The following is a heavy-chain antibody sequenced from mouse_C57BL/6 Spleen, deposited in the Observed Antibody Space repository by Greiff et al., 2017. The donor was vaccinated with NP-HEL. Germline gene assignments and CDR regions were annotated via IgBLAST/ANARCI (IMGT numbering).Heavy chain of an antibody. J-gene: IGHJ2*01. Sequence: QVQLQQSGAELVRPGTSVKVSCKASGYAFPNYLIEWVKQRPGQGLEWIGVINPGSGGTNYNEKFKGKATLTADKSSSTAYMQLSSLTSEDSAVYFCARDSNYAFFDYWGQGTTLTVSS. V-gene: IGHV1-54*01. D-gene: IGHD2-5*01. CDR3: ARDSNYAFFDY. CDR2: INPGSGGT. CDR1: GYAFPNYL.